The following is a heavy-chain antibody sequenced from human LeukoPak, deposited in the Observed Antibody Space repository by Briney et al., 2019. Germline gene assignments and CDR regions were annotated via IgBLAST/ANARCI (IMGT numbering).Heavy chain of an antibody. CDR1: GFTFSNAW. CDR2: IKSKTDGGAI. CDR3: TSTTAFVLVRGVIRSYSYDGMDV. D-gene: IGHD3-10*01. V-gene: IGHV3-15*01. J-gene: IGHJ6*02. Sequence: GGSLRVSCAASGFTFSNAWMNWVRQAPGKGLERVGRIKSKTDGGAIDYAAPVKGRFTISRDDSKNTLYLQMNSLQTEDTGIYYCTSTTAFVLVRGVIRSYSYDGMDVWGQGTTVTVSS.